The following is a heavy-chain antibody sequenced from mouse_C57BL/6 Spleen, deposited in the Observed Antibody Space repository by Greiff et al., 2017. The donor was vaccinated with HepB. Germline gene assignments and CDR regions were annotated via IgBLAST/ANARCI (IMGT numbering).Heavy chain of an antibody. CDR1: GFTFTDYY. J-gene: IGHJ3*01. D-gene: IGHD2-3*01. Sequence: EVKVVESGGGLVQPGGSLSLSCAASGFTFTDYYMSWVRQPPGKALEWLGFIRNKANGYTTEYSASVKGRFTISRDNSQSILYLQMNALRAEDSATYYCERYPDGYYLSWLAYWGQGTLVTVSA. CDR3: ERYPDGYYLSWLAY. V-gene: IGHV7-3*01. CDR2: IRNKANGYTT.